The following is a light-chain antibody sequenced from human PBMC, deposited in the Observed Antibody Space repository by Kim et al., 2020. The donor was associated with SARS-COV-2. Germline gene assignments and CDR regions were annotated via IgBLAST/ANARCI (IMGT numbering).Light chain of an antibody. Sequence: LSASVGDRVTITCRASQGISNYLAWYQQKPGKVPKLLIYAASTLQSGVPSRFSGSGSGTDFTLTINSLQPDDFATYYCQQYYSYVTFGQGTKLEI. CDR3: QQYYSYVT. CDR1: QGISNY. J-gene: IGKJ2*01. V-gene: IGKV1-27*01. CDR2: AAS.